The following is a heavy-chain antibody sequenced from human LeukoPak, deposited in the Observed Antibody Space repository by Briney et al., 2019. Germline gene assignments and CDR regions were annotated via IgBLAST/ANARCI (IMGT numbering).Heavy chain of an antibody. CDR1: GGSISSGDYY. D-gene: IGHD6-6*01. Sequence: SETLSLTCTVSGGSISSGDYYWSWIRQPPGKGLEWIGYICYSGSTYYNPSLKSRVTISVDTSKNQFSLKLSSVTAADTAVYYCARGQDSSSPVDYWGQGALVTVSS. J-gene: IGHJ4*02. CDR3: ARGQDSSSPVDY. CDR2: ICYSGST. V-gene: IGHV4-30-4*01.